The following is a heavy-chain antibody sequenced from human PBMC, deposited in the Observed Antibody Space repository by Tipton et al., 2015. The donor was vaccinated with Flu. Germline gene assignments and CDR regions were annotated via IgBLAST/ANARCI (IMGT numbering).Heavy chain of an antibody. J-gene: IGHJ4*02. CDR1: GGSISSYY. D-gene: IGHD6-13*01. Sequence: TLSLTCMISGGSISSYYWSWIRQSPGRGLEWIGYVYYRGSTSYNPSLKSRVTISVDTSKIQFSLRLNPVTAADTAIYYCARDLGSSGSFDYWGQGTLVTVSS. CDR2: VYYRGST. V-gene: IGHV4-59*01. CDR3: ARDLGSSGSFDY.